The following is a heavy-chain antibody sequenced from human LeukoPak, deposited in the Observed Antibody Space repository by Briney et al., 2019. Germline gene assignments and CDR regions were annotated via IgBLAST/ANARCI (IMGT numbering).Heavy chain of an antibody. CDR2: ISYDGSNE. D-gene: IGHD3-10*02. CDR3: AELGITMIGGV. CDR1: GFTFNSYA. J-gene: IGHJ6*04. Sequence: GGSLRLSCVASGFTFNSYAMHWARQAPGKGLEWVAFISYDGSNEYYADSVKGRFTISRDNAKNSLYLQMNSLRAEDTAVYYCAELGITMIGGVWGKGTTVTISS. V-gene: IGHV3-30*04.